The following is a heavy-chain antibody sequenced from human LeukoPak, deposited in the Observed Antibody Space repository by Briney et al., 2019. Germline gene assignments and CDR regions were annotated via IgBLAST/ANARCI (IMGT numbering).Heavy chain of an antibody. CDR1: GFTFSSYG. D-gene: IGHD3-3*01. CDR3: AKGASGGFLEWFEA. J-gene: IGHJ5*02. CDR2: IWYDGSNK. V-gene: IGHV3-33*06. Sequence: GGSLRLSCAASGFTFSSYGMHWVRQAPGKGLEWVAVIWYDGSNKYYADSVKGRFTISRDNSKNMLYLQMNSLRAEDTAEYYCAKGASGGFLEWFEAWGQGTLVTVTS.